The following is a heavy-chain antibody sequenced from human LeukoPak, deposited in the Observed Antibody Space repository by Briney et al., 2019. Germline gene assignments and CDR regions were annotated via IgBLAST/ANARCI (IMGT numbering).Heavy chain of an antibody. V-gene: IGHV4-30-4*01. CDR1: GGSISSGDYY. CDR3: ARVPESSGYYYAGGWFDP. Sequence: SETLSHTCTVSGGSISSGDYYWSWVRQPPGKGLEWIGYIYNSGSTYYNPSLKSRVTIPVDTSKNQFSLKLSSVTAADTAVYYCARVPESSGYYYAGGWFDPWGQGTLVTVSS. J-gene: IGHJ5*02. D-gene: IGHD3-22*01. CDR2: IYNSGST.